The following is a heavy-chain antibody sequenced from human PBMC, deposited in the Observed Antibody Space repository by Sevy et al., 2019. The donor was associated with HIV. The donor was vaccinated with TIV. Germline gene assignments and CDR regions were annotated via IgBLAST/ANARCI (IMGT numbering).Heavy chain of an antibody. D-gene: IGHD1-26*01. J-gene: IGHJ6*02. CDR3: ANAYSGSYSHSYLYALDV. CDR1: GFSFSYYG. CDR2: ISHDGINE. Sequence: GGSLRLSCIGSGFSFSYYGIHWVRQAPGKGLDWVALISHDGINEYYEDSVKGRFTISRDNSKNTVYLEMNSLRNEDTAIYFCANAYSGSYSHSYLYALDVWGQGTTVTVSS. V-gene: IGHV3-30*18.